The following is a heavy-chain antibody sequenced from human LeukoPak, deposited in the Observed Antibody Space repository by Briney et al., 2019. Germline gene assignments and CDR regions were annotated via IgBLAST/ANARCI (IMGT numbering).Heavy chain of an antibody. CDR2: IYPGDSDT. Sequence: GESLKISCKGTGYNFNTYWIGWVRQMPGKGLEWMGIIYPGDSDTRYSPSFQGQVTISADKSISTAYLQWSSLKASDTAMYYCARQTEYSSSWYDYWGQGTLVTVSS. D-gene: IGHD6-13*01. CDR3: ARQTEYSSSWYDY. V-gene: IGHV5-51*01. CDR1: GYNFNTYW. J-gene: IGHJ4*02.